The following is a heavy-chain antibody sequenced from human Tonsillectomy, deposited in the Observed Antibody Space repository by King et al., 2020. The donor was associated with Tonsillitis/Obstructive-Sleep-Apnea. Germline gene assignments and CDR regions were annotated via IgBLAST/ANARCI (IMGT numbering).Heavy chain of an antibody. Sequence: VQLQQWGAGLLKPSETLSLTCAVYGGSFSGYYWSWIRQPPGKGLQWIGEINHSGSTNYNPSLKSRVTISVDTSKNQFSLKLSSVTAADTAVYYCARGDIIVVPAAMVYYYYMVVWGKGTTVTVSS. CDR2: INHSGST. D-gene: IGHD2-2*01. V-gene: IGHV4-34*01. CDR3: ARGDIIVVPAAMVYYYYMVV. J-gene: IGHJ6*03. CDR1: GGSFSGYY.